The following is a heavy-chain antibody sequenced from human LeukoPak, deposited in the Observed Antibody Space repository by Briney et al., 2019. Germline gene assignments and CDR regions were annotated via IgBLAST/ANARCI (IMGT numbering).Heavy chain of an antibody. J-gene: IGHJ6*03. CDR3: AAGALAGPVYFYYIDV. V-gene: IGHV4-59*08. Sequence: SETLSLTCTFSGGSISSYYWSWIRQPPEKGLEWIGSSSYSGSPKYNPSLKRRVTVSLDTSKNQCSLKVTSLTAADTALYYCAAGALAGPVYFYYIDVWGRGTMVTVSS. CDR2: SSYSGSP. D-gene: IGHD1-1*01. CDR1: GGSISSYY.